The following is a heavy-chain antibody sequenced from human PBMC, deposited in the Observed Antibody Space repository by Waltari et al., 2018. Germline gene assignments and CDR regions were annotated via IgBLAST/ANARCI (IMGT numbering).Heavy chain of an antibody. Sequence: QVQLQESGPGLVKPSETLSLTCAVSGYSSSSGYYWGWIRQPPGKGLEWIGSIYHSGSTYYNPSLKSRVTISVDTSKNQFSLKLSSVTAADTAVYYCAVTKNWGLLIFDYWGQGTLVTVSS. CDR1: GYSSSSGYY. V-gene: IGHV4-38-2*01. J-gene: IGHJ4*02. CDR2: IYHSGST. CDR3: AVTKNWGLLIFDY. D-gene: IGHD7-27*01.